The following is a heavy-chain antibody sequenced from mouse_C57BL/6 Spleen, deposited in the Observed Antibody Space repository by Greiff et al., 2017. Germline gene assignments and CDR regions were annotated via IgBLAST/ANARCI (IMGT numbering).Heavy chain of an antibody. CDR2: INPNNGGT. V-gene: IGHV1-26*01. CDR1: GYTFTDYY. D-gene: IGHD3-2*02. Sequence: EVQLQQSGPELVKPGASVKISCKASGYTFTDYYMNWVKQSHGKSLEWIGDINPNNGGTSYNQKFKGKATLTVDKSSSTAYMELRSLTSEDSAVYYCAREGGSHGSSGYGGFAYWGQGTLVTVSA. CDR3: AREGGSHGSSGYGGFAY. J-gene: IGHJ3*01.